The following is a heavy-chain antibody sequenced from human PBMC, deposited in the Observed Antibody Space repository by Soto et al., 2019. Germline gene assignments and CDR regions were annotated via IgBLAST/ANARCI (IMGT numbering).Heavy chain of an antibody. Sequence: QVQLVESGGGVVQPGRSLRLSCAASGFTFSSYGMHWVRQAPGKGLEWVAVISYDGSTKYYADSVKGRFTISRDNSKNRLYVQMSSLRAEDTAMYYCAKDPGPLVVPAATAFDYWGQGTLVTVSS. J-gene: IGHJ4*02. CDR1: GFTFSSYG. CDR2: ISYDGSTK. D-gene: IGHD2-2*01. V-gene: IGHV3-30*18. CDR3: AKDPGPLVVPAATAFDY.